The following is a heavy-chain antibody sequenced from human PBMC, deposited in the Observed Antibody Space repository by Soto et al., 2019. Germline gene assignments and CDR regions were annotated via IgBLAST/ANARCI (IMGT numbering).Heavy chain of an antibody. Sequence: EVQLLESGGGLVQPGGSLRLSCAASGFTFSSYAMSWVRQAPGKGLEWVANIKQDGSEKYYVDSVKGRFTISRDNAKNSLYLQMNSLRAEDTAVYYCARDHPAKSNYYYYYGMDVWGQGTTVTVSS. J-gene: IGHJ6*02. V-gene: IGHV3-7*03. CDR3: ARDHPAKSNYYYYYGMDV. CDR1: GFTFSSYA. CDR2: IKQDGSEK.